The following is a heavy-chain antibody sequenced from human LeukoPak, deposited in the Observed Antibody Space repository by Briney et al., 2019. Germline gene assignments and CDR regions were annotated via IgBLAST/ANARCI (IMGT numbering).Heavy chain of an antibody. D-gene: IGHD1-26*01. V-gene: IGHV3-23*01. Sequence: GGSLRLSCAASGFTFSSYAMSWVRQAPGKGLEWVSAISNSGDNTYYADSVKGRFTISRDNSKNTLYLQMNSLRAEDTAVYYCARELRVGATPDAFDIWGQGTMVTVSS. CDR1: GFTFSSYA. CDR2: ISNSGDNT. J-gene: IGHJ3*02. CDR3: ARELRVGATPDAFDI.